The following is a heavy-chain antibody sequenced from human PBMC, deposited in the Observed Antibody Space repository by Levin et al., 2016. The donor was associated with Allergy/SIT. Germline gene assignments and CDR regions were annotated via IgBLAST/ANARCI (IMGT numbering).Heavy chain of an antibody. V-gene: IGHV5-51*01. CDR1: GYSFTSYW. Sequence: GESLKISCKGSGYSFTSYWISWVRQMPGKGLEWMGIIYPGDSDTRYSPSFQGQVTISADKSITTAYLQWSSLKASDTAMYYCARSDCSGGSCSVNWFDPWGQGTLVTVSS. D-gene: IGHD2-15*01. CDR2: IYPGDSDT. J-gene: IGHJ5*02. CDR3: ARSDCSGGSCSVNWFDP.